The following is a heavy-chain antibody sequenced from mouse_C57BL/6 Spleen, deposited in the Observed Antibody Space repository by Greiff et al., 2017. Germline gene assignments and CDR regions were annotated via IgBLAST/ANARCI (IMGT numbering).Heavy chain of an antibody. J-gene: IGHJ2*01. Sequence: EVKVVESEGGFVQPGSSMKLSCTASGFTFSDYYMAWVRQVPEKGLEWIANINYDGSSTYYLDSLKSRFIISRDNAKNTLYLQMSSLTSEDTATYYCARAHYGNYGVYFDDWGQGTTLTVAS. CDR3: ARAHYGNYGVYFDD. D-gene: IGHD2-1*01. V-gene: IGHV5-16*01. CDR1: GFTFSDYY. CDR2: INYDGSST.